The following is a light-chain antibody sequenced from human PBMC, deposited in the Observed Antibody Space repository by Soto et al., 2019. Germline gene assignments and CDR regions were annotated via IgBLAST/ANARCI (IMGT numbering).Light chain of an antibody. J-gene: IGKJ5*01. CDR1: QSVSSNY. Sequence: IVLTQSPGTLSLSPGERATLSCRASQSVSSNYLAWYQHKPGQAPRLLIYGASSRATGIPDRFSGSGSGTDFTLTISRLEPEDFAVYYCQQYGSSPATFGQGTRLEIK. CDR2: GAS. V-gene: IGKV3-20*01. CDR3: QQYGSSPAT.